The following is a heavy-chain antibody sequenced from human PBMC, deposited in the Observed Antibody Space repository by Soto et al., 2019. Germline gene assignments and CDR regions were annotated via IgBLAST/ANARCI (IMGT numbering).Heavy chain of an antibody. CDR1: GFTFDDYG. CDR3: GRIVTTYYYHYMDV. CDR2: INWNGGST. J-gene: IGHJ6*03. D-gene: IGHD2-15*01. V-gene: IGHV3-20*01. Sequence: EVQLVESGGGVVRPGGSLRLSCAASGFTFDDYGMSWVRQAPGKGLEWVSGINWNGGSTGYADFVKGRFTISRDNAKNSLYLQKNRLRAEDKALYHWGRIVTTYYYHYMDVWGQGTPVTVSS.